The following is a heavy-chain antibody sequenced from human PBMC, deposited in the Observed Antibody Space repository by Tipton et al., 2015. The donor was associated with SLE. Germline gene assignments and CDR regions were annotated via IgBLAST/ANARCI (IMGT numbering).Heavy chain of an antibody. Sequence: SLRLSCAASGFTFSSYGMHWVRQAPGKGPEWVAVIWYDGSNKYYADSVKGRFTISRDNSKNTLYLQMNSLRTENTAVYYCAKQISPHYGMDVWGQGTTVTVSS. CDR1: GFTFSSYG. V-gene: IGHV3-30*18. CDR3: AKQISPHYGMDV. J-gene: IGHJ6*02. CDR2: IWYDGSNK.